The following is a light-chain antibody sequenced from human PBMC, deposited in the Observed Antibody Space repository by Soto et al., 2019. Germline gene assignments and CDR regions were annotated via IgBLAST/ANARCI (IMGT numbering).Light chain of an antibody. CDR1: SSDVGRYNY. CDR2: EVT. J-gene: IGLJ2*01. V-gene: IGLV2-8*01. Sequence: QSALTQPPSASGSPGQSVTISCTGTSSDVGRYNYVSWYQPHPGKAPKLIIYEVTKRPSGVPDRFSGSKSDNTASLTVSGLQAEDEADYYCSSYAGNNNLIFGGGTKLTVL. CDR3: SSYAGNNNLI.